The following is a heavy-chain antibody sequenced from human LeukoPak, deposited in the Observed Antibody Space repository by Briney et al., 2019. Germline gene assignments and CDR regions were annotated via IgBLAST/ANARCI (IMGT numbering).Heavy chain of an antibody. Sequence: GGSLRLSCEASGFYFSSHGMRWVRQAPGKGLEWVSTINYNGGRTYYADSVKGRFSVSRDNSKNTLSLQMNSLRVEDTAVYYCAKGGRGSWAGNTGDWGQGTLVSVSS. CDR2: INYNGGRT. CDR1: GFYFSSHG. CDR3: AKGGRGSWAGNTGD. D-gene: IGHD3-10*01. J-gene: IGHJ4*02. V-gene: IGHV3-23*01.